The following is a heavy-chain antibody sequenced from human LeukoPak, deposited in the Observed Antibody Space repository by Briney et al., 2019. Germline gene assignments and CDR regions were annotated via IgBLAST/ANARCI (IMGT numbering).Heavy chain of an antibody. V-gene: IGHV3-74*01. Sequence: GGSLRLSCAASGFDFSSNWMHWVRHAPGQGLVWVSRIKGDGISTNYADSVKGRFTTSRDIAKNTLYLQMNSLRAEDTGVYYCAKDHYWSIDYWGRGTLVTVSS. CDR3: AKDHYWSIDY. D-gene: IGHD3-3*01. CDR1: GFDFSSNW. J-gene: IGHJ4*02. CDR2: IKGDGIST.